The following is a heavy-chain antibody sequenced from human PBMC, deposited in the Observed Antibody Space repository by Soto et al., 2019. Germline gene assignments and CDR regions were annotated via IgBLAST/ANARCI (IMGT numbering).Heavy chain of an antibody. CDR1: GFTFSSYW. Sequence: GGSLRLSCAASGFTFSSYWMSWVRQAPGKGLEWVANIKQDGSEKHYVDSVKGRFTISRDNAKNSLYLQMNSLRAEDTAVYSCASDSYASGSYYKGWFDTWGQGTLVTVSS. CDR3: ASDSYASGSYYKGWFDT. D-gene: IGHD3-10*01. CDR2: IKQDGSEK. V-gene: IGHV3-7*03. J-gene: IGHJ5*02.